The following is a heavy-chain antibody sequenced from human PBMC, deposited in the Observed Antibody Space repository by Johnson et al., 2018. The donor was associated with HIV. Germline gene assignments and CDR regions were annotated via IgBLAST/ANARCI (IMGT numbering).Heavy chain of an antibody. J-gene: IGHJ3*02. V-gene: IGHV3-30*04. CDR3: ARVRPNPTVTTRGAAFDI. D-gene: IGHD4-17*01. Sequence: QVQLVESGGGVVQPGGSLRLSCAASGFTFSSYAMHWVRQAPGKGLEWVAVISYDGSNKYYADSVKGRFTISRDNSKNTLYLQMKSLRAEDTAVYYCARVRPNPTVTTRGAAFDIWGQVTMVTVSS. CDR2: ISYDGSNK. CDR1: GFTFSSYA.